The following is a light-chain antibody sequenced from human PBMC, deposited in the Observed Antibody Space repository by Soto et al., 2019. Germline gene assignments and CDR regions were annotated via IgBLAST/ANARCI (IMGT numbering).Light chain of an antibody. CDR2: EVS. J-gene: IGLJ2*01. Sequence: QSALTQPPSASGSPGQSVTIYCTGTSSDVGRYNYVSWYQQHPGKAPKLMIYEVSKRPSGVPDRFSGSKSGNTASLTVSGLQAEDEADYYCSSYAGSNNLVFGGGTKLTVL. CDR1: SSDVGRYNY. CDR3: SSYAGSNNLV. V-gene: IGLV2-8*01.